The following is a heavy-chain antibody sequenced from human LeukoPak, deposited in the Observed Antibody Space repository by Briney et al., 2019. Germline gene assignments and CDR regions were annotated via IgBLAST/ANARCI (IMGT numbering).Heavy chain of an antibody. CDR3: ARGGSDSSSWYFDY. CDR2: IYSGGST. CDR1: GFTVSSNY. V-gene: IGHV3-53*01. J-gene: IGHJ4*02. D-gene: IGHD6-13*01. Sequence: PGGSLRLSCAASGFTVSSNYMIWVRQAPGKGLEWVSVIYSGGSTDYADSVKGRFSISRDNSKNTLYLQMNSLRAEDTAVYYCARGGSDSSSWYFDYWGQGTLVTVSS.